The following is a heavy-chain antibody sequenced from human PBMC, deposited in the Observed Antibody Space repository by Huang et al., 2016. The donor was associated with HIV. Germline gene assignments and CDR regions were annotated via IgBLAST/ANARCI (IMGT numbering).Heavy chain of an antibody. CDR2: ISYDGRNE. CDR3: ARSAVPGDGDWFDP. CDR1: GFTFTTYA. D-gene: IGHD6-19*01. J-gene: IGHJ5*02. V-gene: IGHV3-30*04. Sequence: QVQLVESGGGLVQPGRSLRLYCAASGFTFTTYAIHWVRQAPGKRLEWGAVISYDGRNELYAGAVKGRCTISRDNSKSTLYLLMNSLRVDYTALYYCARSAVPGDGDWFDPWGQGTLVTVSS.